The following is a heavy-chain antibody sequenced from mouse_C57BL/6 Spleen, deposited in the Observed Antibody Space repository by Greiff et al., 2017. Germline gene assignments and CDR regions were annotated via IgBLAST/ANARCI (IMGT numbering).Heavy chain of an antibody. CDR1: GFTFSDYG. V-gene: IGHV5-17*01. CDR3: ARRDYSNSFAY. Sequence: EVKVVEPGGGLVKPGGSLKLSCAASGFTFSDYGMHWVRQAPEKGLEWVAYISSGSSTIYYADTVKGRFTISRDNAKNTLFLQMTSLRSEDTAMYYCARRDYSNSFAYWGQGTLVTVSA. D-gene: IGHD2-5*01. CDR2: ISSGSSTI. J-gene: IGHJ3*01.